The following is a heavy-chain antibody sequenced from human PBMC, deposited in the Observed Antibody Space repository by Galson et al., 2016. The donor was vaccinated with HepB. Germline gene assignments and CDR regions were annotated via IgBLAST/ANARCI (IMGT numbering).Heavy chain of an antibody. V-gene: IGHV3-72*01. J-gene: IGHJ4*02. D-gene: IGHD2-2*01. Sequence: SLRLSCAASGFTFSDYYMDWVRQAPGKGLEWVGLIRNKANSYTTEYAASVKGRFTISRDNSKKTLYLQMNSLRAEDTAVYYCAKDGRIYCSSASCHDHFHYWGQGTLVTVSS. CDR1: GFTFSDYY. CDR3: AKDGRIYCSSASCHDHFHY. CDR2: IRNKANSYTT.